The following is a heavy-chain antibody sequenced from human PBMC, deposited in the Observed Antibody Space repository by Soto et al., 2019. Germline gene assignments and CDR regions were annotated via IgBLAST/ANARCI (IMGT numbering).Heavy chain of an antibody. J-gene: IGHJ4*02. CDR3: ANHYYDSSGYFPGKYYFDY. D-gene: IGHD3-22*01. CDR1: GFTFSSYA. CDR2: ISGSGGST. Sequence: GGSLRLSCAVSGFTFSSYAMSWVRQAPGKGLEWVSAISGSGGSTYYADSVKGRFTISRDNSKNTLYLQMNSLRAEDTAVYYCANHYYDSSGYFPGKYYFDYWGQGTLVTVSS. V-gene: IGHV3-23*01.